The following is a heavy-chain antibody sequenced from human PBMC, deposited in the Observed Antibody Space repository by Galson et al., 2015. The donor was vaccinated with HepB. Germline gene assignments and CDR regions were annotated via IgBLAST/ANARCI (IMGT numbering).Heavy chain of an antibody. J-gene: IGHJ2*01. CDR2: INHSGST. CDR3: ARGDDYGDHAWYFDL. D-gene: IGHD4-17*01. V-gene: IGHV4-34*01. CDR1: GGSFSGYY. Sequence: ETLSLTCAVYGGSFSGYYWSWIRQPPGKGLEWIGEINHSGSTNYNPSLKSRVTISVDTSKNQFSLKLSSVTAADTAVYYCARGDDYGDHAWYFDLWGRGTLVTVSS.